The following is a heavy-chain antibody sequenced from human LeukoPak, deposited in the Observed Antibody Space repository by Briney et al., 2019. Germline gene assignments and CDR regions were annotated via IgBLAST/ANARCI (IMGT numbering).Heavy chain of an antibody. CDR3: ASGRTGYSSSWYDY. D-gene: IGHD6-13*01. Sequence: SVKVSCKASGGTFSSYAISWVRQAPGQGLEWMGGIIPIFGTANYAQKFQGRVTITADESTSTAYMELSSLRSEDTAVYYCASGRTGYSSSWYDYWGQGTLVTVSS. J-gene: IGHJ4*02. CDR1: GGTFSSYA. CDR2: IIPIFGTA. V-gene: IGHV1-69*13.